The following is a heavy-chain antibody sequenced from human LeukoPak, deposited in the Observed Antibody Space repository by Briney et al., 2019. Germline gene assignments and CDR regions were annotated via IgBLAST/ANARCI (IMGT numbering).Heavy chain of an antibody. Sequence: KPSETLSLTCTVSGGSISSYYWSWIRQPPGKGLEWIGYIYYSGSTNYNPSLKSRVTISVDTSKNQFSLKLSSVTAADTAVYYCARGLVYSSGYYYGMDVWGQGTTVTVS. J-gene: IGHJ6*02. D-gene: IGHD6-19*01. V-gene: IGHV4-59*08. CDR2: IYYSGST. CDR1: GGSISSYY. CDR3: ARGLVYSSGYYYGMDV.